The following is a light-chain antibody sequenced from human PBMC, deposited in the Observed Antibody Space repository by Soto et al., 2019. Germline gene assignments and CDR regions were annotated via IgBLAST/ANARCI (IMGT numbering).Light chain of an antibody. Sequence: DIVMTQSPLSLPVTPGEPACISCRSSQSLLHSNGYNYLDWYLQKPGQSPQLLIYLGSNRASGVPDRFSGRGSGTDFTLKISRVEAEDVGVYYCMQALQTPLFGPGTKVDIK. CDR3: MQALQTPL. CDR2: LGS. V-gene: IGKV2-28*01. J-gene: IGKJ3*01. CDR1: QSLLHSNGYNY.